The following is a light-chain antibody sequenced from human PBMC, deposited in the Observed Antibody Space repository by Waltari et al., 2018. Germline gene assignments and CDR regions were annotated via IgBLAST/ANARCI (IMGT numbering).Light chain of an antibody. J-gene: IGLJ3*02. Sequence: QSALTQPRAVSGSPGQSVTISCTRTSRDVGGYHDAPWYQQNPGEPPKLMIYDVSKRPSGVPDRFSGSKSGNTASLTISGLQAEDETYYYCSSYAGSDFVLFGGGTKLTVL. CDR2: DVS. V-gene: IGLV2-11*01. CDR3: SSYAGSDFVL. CDR1: SRDVGGYHD.